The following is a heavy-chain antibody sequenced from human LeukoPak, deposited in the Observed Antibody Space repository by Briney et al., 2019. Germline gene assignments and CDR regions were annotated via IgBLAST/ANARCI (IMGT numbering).Heavy chain of an antibody. J-gene: IGHJ4*02. CDR3: ARDSRELRYFPWFDY. V-gene: IGHV3-21*01. D-gene: IGHD3-9*01. Sequence: GGSLRLSCAASGFTFSSYSINWVRQAPGQGLEWVSSISSSSSYIYYADSVKGRFTISRDNAKNSLYLQMNSLRAEDTAVYYCARDSRELRYFPWFDYWGQGTLVTVSS. CDR2: ISSSSSYI. CDR1: GFTFSSYS.